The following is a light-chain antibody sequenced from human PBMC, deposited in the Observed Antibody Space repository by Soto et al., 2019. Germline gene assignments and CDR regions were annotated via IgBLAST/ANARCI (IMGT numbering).Light chain of an antibody. V-gene: IGLV2-14*03. Sequence: QSALTQPASVSGSPGQSITISCTGTSSDVGGYDYVSWYQQHPGKAPKLMIYDVINRPSGVSNRFSGSKSGNTASLTISGLQAEDEADYYCSSYTSSITIIFGGGTKVTVL. CDR2: DVI. CDR1: SSDVGGYDY. J-gene: IGLJ2*01. CDR3: SSYTSSITII.